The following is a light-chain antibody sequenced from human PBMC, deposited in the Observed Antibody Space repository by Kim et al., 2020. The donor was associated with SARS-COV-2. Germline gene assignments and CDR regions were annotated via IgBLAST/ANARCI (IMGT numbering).Light chain of an antibody. CDR3: QQYGSSPRT. J-gene: IGKJ1*01. Sequence: EIVLTQSPGTLSLSPGERATLSCRASQSVSNSYLAWYQQKPGQAPRLLIYNASNRATGIPDRFSGSGSGTDFTLTISRVEPEDFAVYYCQQYGSSPRTFGQGTKVDI. V-gene: IGKV3-20*01. CDR1: QSVSNSY. CDR2: NAS.